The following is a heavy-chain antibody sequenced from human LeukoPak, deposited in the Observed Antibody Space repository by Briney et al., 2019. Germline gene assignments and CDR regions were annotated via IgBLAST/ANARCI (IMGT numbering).Heavy chain of an antibody. CDR1: GGSISSYY. Sequence: SETLSLTCTVSGGSISSYYWSWIRQPPGKGLEWIGYIYYSGSTNYNPSLKSRVTISVDTSKNQFSLKLSSVTAADTAVYYCARHGIAAAGPFDYWGQGTLVTVSS. J-gene: IGHJ4*02. CDR3: ARHGIAAAGPFDY. V-gene: IGHV4-59*08. D-gene: IGHD6-13*01. CDR2: IYYSGST.